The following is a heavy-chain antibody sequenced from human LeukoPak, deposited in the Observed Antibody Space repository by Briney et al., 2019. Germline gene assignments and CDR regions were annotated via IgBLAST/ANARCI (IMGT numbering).Heavy chain of an antibody. J-gene: IGHJ4*02. CDR2: ISGSGGST. D-gene: IGHD5-24*01. CDR1: GFTFSSYA. CDR3: TRVGYIDEGIDY. Sequence: GSLRLSCAASGFTFSSYAMSWVRQAPGKGVEWVSAISGSGGSTYYADSVKGRFTISRDNAKNSLYLQMNSLRAEDTAIYYCTRVGYIDEGIDYWGQGTLVTVSS. V-gene: IGHV3-23*01.